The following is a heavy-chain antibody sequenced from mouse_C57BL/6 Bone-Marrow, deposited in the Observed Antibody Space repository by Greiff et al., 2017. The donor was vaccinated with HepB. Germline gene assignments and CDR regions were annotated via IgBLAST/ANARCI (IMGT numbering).Heavy chain of an antibody. D-gene: IGHD2-2*01. CDR3: AREWLRYDYFDY. V-gene: IGHV5-4*01. CDR1: GFTFSSYA. CDR2: ISDGGSYT. Sequence: EVKLVESGGGLVKPGGPLKLSCAASGFTFSSYAMSWVRQTPEKRLEWVATISDGGSYTYYPDNVKGRFTISRDNAKNNLYLQMSHLKSEDTAMYYCAREWLRYDYFDYWGQGTTLTVSS. J-gene: IGHJ2*01.